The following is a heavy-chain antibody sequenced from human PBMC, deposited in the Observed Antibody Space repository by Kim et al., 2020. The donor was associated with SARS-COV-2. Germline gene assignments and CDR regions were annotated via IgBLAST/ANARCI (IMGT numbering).Heavy chain of an antibody. Sequence: TNYAEELQGRGTMAGDTSNSTAYMELSRLRSDDTAVYYCARRATIGGMDVWGQGTTVTVSS. CDR3: ARRATIGGMDV. D-gene: IGHD2-15*01. V-gene: IGHV1-2*02. CDR2: T. J-gene: IGHJ6*02.